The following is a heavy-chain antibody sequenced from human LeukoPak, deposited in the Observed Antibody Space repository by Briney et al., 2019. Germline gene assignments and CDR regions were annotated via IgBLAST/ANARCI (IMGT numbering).Heavy chain of an antibody. J-gene: IGHJ4*02. V-gene: IGHV6-1*01. CDR2: THYRSKWYN. Sequence: SQTLSLTCAISGDSVSSNSAAWSWIRQSPSRGLEWLGMTHYRSKWYNDYAVSVKSRITVNPDTSKNQFSLQLNSVTPEDTAVYYCAGSSNSLFRGDYFDYWGQGTLVTVS. D-gene: IGHD6-13*01. CDR3: AGSSNSLFRGDYFDY. CDR1: GDSVSSNSAA.